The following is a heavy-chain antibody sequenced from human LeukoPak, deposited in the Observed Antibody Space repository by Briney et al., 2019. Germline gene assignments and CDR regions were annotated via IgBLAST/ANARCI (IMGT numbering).Heavy chain of an antibody. Sequence: PGGSLRLSCAASGFTFSSYAMHWVRQAPGKGLEWVAVISYDGSNKYYADSVKGRFTISRDNSKNTLYLQMNSLRAEDTAVYYCARDFSRLPEEYSFDYWGQGTLVTVSS. CDR1: GFTFSSYA. CDR3: ARDFSRLPEEYSFDY. CDR2: ISYDGSNK. V-gene: IGHV3-30-3*01. J-gene: IGHJ4*02.